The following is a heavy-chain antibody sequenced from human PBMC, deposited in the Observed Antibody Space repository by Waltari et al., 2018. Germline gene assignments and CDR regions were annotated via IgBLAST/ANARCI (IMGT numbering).Heavy chain of an antibody. CDR3: AKREDTAMGIAAAGAPAFDY. J-gene: IGHJ4*02. CDR1: GFTFSSYG. V-gene: IGHV3-30*02. Sequence: QLQLVESGGGVVQPGGSLRLSCAASGFTFSSYGLPWVRQAPVQGLEWVAFIRYDGSNKYYADSVKGRFTISRDNSKNTLYLQMNSLRAEDTAVYYCAKREDTAMGIAAAGAPAFDYWGQGTLVTVSS. CDR2: IRYDGSNK. D-gene: IGHD6-13*01.